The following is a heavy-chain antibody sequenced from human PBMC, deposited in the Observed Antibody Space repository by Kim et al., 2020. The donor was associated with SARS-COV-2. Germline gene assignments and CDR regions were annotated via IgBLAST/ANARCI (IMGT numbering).Heavy chain of an antibody. Sequence: GGSLRLSCAASGFTFSSYGMHWVRQAPGKGLEWVAVIWYDGSNKYYADSVKGRFTISRDNSKNTLYLQMNSLRAEDTAVYYCARGGTGRGTVVAPPFWYFDLWGRGTLVTVSS. J-gene: IGHJ2*01. CDR2: IWYDGSNK. V-gene: IGHV3-33*01. CDR1: GFTFSSYG. CDR3: ARGGTGRGTVVAPPFWYFDL. D-gene: IGHD2-15*01.